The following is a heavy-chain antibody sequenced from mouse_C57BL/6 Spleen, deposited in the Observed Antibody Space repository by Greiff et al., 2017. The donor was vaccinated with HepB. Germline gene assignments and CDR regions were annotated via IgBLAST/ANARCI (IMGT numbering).Heavy chain of an antibody. Sequence: VQLQQPGAELVMPGASVKLSCKASGYTFTSYWMHWVKQRPGQGLEWIGEIDPSDSYTNYNQKFKGKSTLTVDKSSSTAYMQLSSLTSEDSAVYYCASQFRAWFAYWGQGTLVTVSA. J-gene: IGHJ3*01. CDR2: IDPSDSYT. V-gene: IGHV1-69*01. D-gene: IGHD3-1*01. CDR3: ASQFRAWFAY. CDR1: GYTFTSYW.